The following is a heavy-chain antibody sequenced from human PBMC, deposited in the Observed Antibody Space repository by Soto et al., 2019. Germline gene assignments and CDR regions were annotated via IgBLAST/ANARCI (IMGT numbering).Heavy chain of an antibody. CDR1: GGSFSGYY. Sequence: SETLSLTCAVYGGSFSGYYWSWIRQPPGKGLEWIGEINHSGSTNYNPSLKSRVTISVDTSKNQFSLKLSSVTAADTAVYYCARGRDYYYGMDVWGQGXTVTVSS. CDR3: ARGRDYYYGMDV. V-gene: IGHV4-34*01. J-gene: IGHJ6*02. CDR2: INHSGST.